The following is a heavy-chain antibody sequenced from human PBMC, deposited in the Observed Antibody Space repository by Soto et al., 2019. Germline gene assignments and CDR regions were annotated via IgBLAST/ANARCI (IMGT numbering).Heavy chain of an antibody. V-gene: IGHV3-20*03. CDR3: ARGYSYGHYYYYYGMDV. CDR2: INWNGGST. CDR1: GFSFDEYC. J-gene: IGHJ6*02. Sequence: PGVSLRLSFAASGFSFDEYCMNWVRQAPGKGLEWVSGINWNGGSTSYGDSVKGRLTISRDNAKKSLYLQMNSLRVEDTALYYCARGYSYGHYYYYYGMDVWGQGTTVTVS. D-gene: IGHD5-18*01.